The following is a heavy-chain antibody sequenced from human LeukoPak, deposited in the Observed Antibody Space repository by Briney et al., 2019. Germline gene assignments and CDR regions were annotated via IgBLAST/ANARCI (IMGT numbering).Heavy chain of an antibody. V-gene: IGHV3-23*01. Sequence: GGSLRLSCEVSGITLSNYGMSWVRQAPGKGLEWVAGISGSGGSTNYADSVKGRFTISRDNPKNTLYLQMNSLRAEDTAVYYCARARRSPRYYYDSSGDLDYWGQGTLVTVSS. CDR3: ARARRSPRYYYDSSGDLDY. J-gene: IGHJ4*02. CDR1: GITLSNYG. D-gene: IGHD3-22*01. CDR2: ISGSGGST.